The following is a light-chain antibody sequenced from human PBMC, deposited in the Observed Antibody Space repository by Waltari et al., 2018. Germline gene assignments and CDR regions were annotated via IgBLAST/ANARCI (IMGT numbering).Light chain of an antibody. CDR2: GSS. Sequence: EIVMTQSPATLSVSPGERATLSCRASQSVSRNLAWYQQKPGQAPRLLIYGSSTRATGIPARFSGRGSGTEFTLTISCLQSEDSAVYYGQQYNDWPRTFGLGTRVEIE. J-gene: IGKJ1*01. CDR3: QQYNDWPRT. V-gene: IGKV3-15*01. CDR1: QSVSRN.